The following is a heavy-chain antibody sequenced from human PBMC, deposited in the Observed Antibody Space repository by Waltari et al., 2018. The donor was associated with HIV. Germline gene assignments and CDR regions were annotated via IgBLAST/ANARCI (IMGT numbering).Heavy chain of an antibody. V-gene: IGHV3-23*01. Sequence: WVRQAPGKGLEWVSAISGSGGSTYYADSVKGRFTISRDNSKNTLYLQMNSLRAEDTAVYYCAKSQPLVVTMVQGVISPLFDYWGQGTLVTVSS. J-gene: IGHJ4*02. CDR3: AKSQPLVVTMVQGVISPLFDY. CDR2: ISGSGGST. D-gene: IGHD3-10*01.